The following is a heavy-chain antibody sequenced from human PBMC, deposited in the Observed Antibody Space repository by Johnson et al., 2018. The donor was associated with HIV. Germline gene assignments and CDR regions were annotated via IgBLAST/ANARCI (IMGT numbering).Heavy chain of an antibody. Sequence: EVQLVESGGGLVKPGGSLRLSCAASGFTFSDYYMSWIRQAPGKGLEWVSGISGSGDSTYYAASVKGRFTISRVNSQNTMYLQMNSLRAEDTAVYYFAKDRAARHDAFDIWGKGTMVTVSS. CDR1: GFTFSDYY. D-gene: IGHD6-6*01. J-gene: IGHJ3*02. CDR3: AKDRAARHDAFDI. CDR2: ISGSGDST. V-gene: IGHV3-23*04.